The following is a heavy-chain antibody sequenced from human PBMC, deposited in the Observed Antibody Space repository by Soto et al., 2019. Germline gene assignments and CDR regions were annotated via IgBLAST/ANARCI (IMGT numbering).Heavy chain of an antibody. Sequence: SETLSLTCAVYGGSFSGYYWSWTRQPPGKGLEWIGEINHSGSTNYNPSLKSRVTISVDTSKNQFSLKLSSVTAADTAVYYCGRARWFDPWGQGTLVTVSS. V-gene: IGHV4-34*01. J-gene: IGHJ5*02. CDR2: INHSGST. CDR3: GRARWFDP. CDR1: GGSFSGYY.